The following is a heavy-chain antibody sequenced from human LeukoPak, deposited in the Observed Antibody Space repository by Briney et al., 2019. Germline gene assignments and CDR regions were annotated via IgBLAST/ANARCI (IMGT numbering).Heavy chain of an antibody. V-gene: IGHV1-18*01. Sequence: ASVKVSCKASGYTLTSYGISWVRQAPGQGLEWMGWINTYNGNTKYVQKLQGRVTMTTGTSTSTAYMELRSLRSDDTAVFYCARDFYCSGGSCYDAFDIWGQGTMVTVSS. J-gene: IGHJ3*02. CDR2: INTYNGNT. CDR3: ARDFYCSGGSCYDAFDI. CDR1: GYTLTSYG. D-gene: IGHD2-15*01.